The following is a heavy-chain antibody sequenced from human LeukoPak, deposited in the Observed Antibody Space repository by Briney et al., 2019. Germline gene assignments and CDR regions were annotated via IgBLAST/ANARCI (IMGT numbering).Heavy chain of an antibody. J-gene: IGHJ3*02. V-gene: IGHV4-61*02. D-gene: IGHD2-15*01. CDR2: IYTSGST. CDR3: ASDGPRYCSGGSCYXDAFDI. CDR1: GGSISSGSYY. Sequence: SQTLSLTCIVSGGSISSGSYYWSWIRQPAGKGLEWIRRIYTSGSTNYDPSLKSRVTISVDTSKNQFSLKLSSVTAADTAVYYCASDGPRYCSGGSCYXDAFDI.